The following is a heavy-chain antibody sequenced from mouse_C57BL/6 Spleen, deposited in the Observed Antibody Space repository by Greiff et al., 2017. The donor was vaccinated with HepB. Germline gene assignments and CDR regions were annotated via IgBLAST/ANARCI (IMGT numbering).Heavy chain of an antibody. Sequence: EVQLQQSGPELVKPGASVKISCKASGYTFTDYYMNWVKQSLGKSLEWIGDINPNNGGTSYNQKFKGKDTLTVDKSSSTAYVELRSLTSEDSAVYYCARSETAMDYWGQGTSVTVSS. CDR2: INPNNGGT. V-gene: IGHV1-26*01. CDR3: ARSETAMDY. J-gene: IGHJ4*01. CDR1: GYTFTDYY.